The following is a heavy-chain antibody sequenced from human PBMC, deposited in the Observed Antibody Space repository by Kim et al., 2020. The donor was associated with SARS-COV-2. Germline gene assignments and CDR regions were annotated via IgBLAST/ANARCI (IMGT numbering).Heavy chain of an antibody. V-gene: IGHV4-59*01. CDR2: LYYTGST. CDR3: ARLDSGSLRD. J-gene: IGHJ4*02. D-gene: IGHD3-10*01. Sequence: SETLSLTCNVSGVSITTYYWTWIRQPPGKGLGWIGYLYYTGSTNYNTSLRSRVTISLDTPKNQVSLRLRSVTAADTAVYYCARLDSGSLRDWGQGTLVTVSS. CDR1: GVSITTYY.